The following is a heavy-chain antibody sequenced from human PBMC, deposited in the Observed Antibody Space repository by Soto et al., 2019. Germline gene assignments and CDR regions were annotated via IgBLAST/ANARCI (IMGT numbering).Heavy chain of an antibody. V-gene: IGHV3-48*02. Sequence: PGGSLRLSCVASGFNFSTHSMNWVRQAPGKGLQWVSYISRSGSSANYPDSVKGRFTISRDNGKNSLYLQINSLRDEDAAVYYCSRDLVLVTSATGAFDVWGQGSMVT. J-gene: IGHJ3*01. D-gene: IGHD2-8*02. CDR3: SRDLVLVTSATGAFDV. CDR2: ISRSGSSA. CDR1: GFNFSTHS.